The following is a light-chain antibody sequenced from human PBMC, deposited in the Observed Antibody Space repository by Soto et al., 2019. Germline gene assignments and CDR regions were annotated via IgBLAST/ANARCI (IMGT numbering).Light chain of an antibody. CDR2: AAS. CDR1: QSISGW. CDR3: QKFTSAPFT. V-gene: IGKV1-27*01. Sequence: DIQMAQSPPTLSASVGDRVTLTCRASQSISGWLAWYQQKPGKLPKLLIYAASILQSGVPSRFSGSGSGTDFTLTISSLQPEDVAIYYCQKFTSAPFTFGGGTKVDIK. J-gene: IGKJ4*01.